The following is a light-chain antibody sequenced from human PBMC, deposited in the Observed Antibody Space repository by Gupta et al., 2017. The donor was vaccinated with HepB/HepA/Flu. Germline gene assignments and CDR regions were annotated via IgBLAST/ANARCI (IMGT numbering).Light chain of an antibody. J-gene: IGLJ3*02. V-gene: IGLV3-19*01. CDR1: SLRSYY. CDR2: GEN. CDR3: NARDSSGNHLL. Sequence: SSELTQDPAVSVALGQTVRITCQGDSLRSYYASWYRQKPGQAPVLVVYGENKRPSGIPDRFSGSNSGITASLTITGAQAEDEADYYCNARDSSGNHLLFGGGTKLTVL.